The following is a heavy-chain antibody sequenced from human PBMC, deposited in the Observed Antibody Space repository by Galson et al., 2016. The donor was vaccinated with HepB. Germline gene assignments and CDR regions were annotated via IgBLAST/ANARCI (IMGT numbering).Heavy chain of an antibody. CDR2: ISFDGSLQ. Sequence: SLRLSCAASGFTFSDYGMHWVRQAPGKGLEWLALISFDGSLQYYADSVKGRFTISRDNSNNTLRLQMISLRGEDTAVYYCAKTGYSGYDRLYYDHGTDVWGQGTTVIVSS. J-gene: IGHJ6*02. CDR3: AKTGYSGYDRLYYDHGTDV. CDR1: GFTFSDYG. D-gene: IGHD5-12*01. V-gene: IGHV3-30*18.